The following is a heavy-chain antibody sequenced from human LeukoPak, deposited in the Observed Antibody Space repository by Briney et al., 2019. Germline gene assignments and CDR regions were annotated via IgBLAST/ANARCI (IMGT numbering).Heavy chain of an antibody. CDR3: ARETIFGVVIRDY. D-gene: IGHD3-3*01. CDR1: GFTVSSNY. V-gene: IGHV3-53*01. CDR2: IYSGGST. J-gene: IGHJ4*02. Sequence: PGGSLRLSCAASGFTVSSNYMSWVRQAPGKGLEWVSVIYSGGSTYYADSVKGRFTISRDNSKNTLYLQMNSLRAEDTAVYYCARETIFGVVIRDYWGQGTLVTVSS.